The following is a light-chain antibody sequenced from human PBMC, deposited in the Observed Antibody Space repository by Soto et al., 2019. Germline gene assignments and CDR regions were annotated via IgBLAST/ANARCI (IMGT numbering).Light chain of an antibody. CDR1: QSVDKY. Sequence: ELVITQSQATLSLSPGGRATLSCRASQSVDKYLVWYQQKPGQAPRLLIYCASSRANGIPDRFSGSGSWTDFTLTISRLQPEDFAVYSCQQYRSTPITFGQGTRLEIK. CDR2: CAS. J-gene: IGKJ5*01. CDR3: QQYRSTPIT. V-gene: IGKV3-20*01.